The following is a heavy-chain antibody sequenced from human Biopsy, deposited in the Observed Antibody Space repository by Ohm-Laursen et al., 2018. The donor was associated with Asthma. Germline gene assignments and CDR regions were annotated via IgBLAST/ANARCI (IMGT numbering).Heavy chain of an antibody. J-gene: IGHJ4*02. V-gene: IGHV1-24*01. CDR2: HDHEEGGT. CDR3: ASDFPKDYVRYNFQF. D-gene: IGHD4-17*01. CDR1: GYTLTDLS. Sequence: VASVKVSCKLSGYTLTDLSMHWVRQAPGQGLEWMGGHDHEEGGTVNARRFQGRVTMTEDTSTDTAHMELSSLSSDDTAVYYCASDFPKDYVRYNFQFWGQGTLVTVSS.